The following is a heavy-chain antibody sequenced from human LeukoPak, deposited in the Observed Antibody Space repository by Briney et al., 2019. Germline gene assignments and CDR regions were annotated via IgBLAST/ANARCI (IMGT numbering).Heavy chain of an antibody. V-gene: IGHV3-23*01. CDR1: GFTFSNYA. CDR2: ITVSGTNR. J-gene: IGHJ4*02. Sequence: GGSLRLSCVASGFTFSNYAMSWVRQAPGKGLEWVSAITVSGTNRYYADSLKGRFTTSRDNSKNTVFLQMNSLRHEDTAIYYCVIWGDYDVLTGYYVPDYWGQGTLVTVAS. D-gene: IGHD3-9*01. CDR3: VIWGDYDVLTGYYVPDY.